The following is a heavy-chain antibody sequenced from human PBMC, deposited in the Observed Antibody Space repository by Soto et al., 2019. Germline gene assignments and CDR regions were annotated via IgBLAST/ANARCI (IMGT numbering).Heavy chain of an antibody. Sequence: QVTLKESGPVLVKPTETLTLTCTVSGFSLSNARMGVSWIRQPAGKALEWLAHIFSNDEKSYSTSLKSRLTISKDTSKSQVVLTMTNMDPVDTATYYCSRKRPIHNWAFDYWGQGTLVTVSS. CDR2: IFSNDEK. CDR1: GFSLSNARMG. V-gene: IGHV2-26*01. D-gene: IGHD1-20*01. J-gene: IGHJ4*02. CDR3: SRKRPIHNWAFDY.